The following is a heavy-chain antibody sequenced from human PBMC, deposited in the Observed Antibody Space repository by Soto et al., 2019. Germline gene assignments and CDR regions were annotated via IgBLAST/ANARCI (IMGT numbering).Heavy chain of an antibody. V-gene: IGHV4-38-2*02. CDR1: GYCISSGYY. CDR2: MYHGGST. D-gene: IGHD3-16*01. Sequence: SETLSLTCGVSGYCISSGYYWGWIRQPPGKGLEWIGSMYHGGSTYYSPSLKSRVTLSVDTSKNQLSLKLNTLTAADTAVYYCAGDAGTAIWGVNRWFDSWGQGTLVTVSS. CDR3: AGDAGTAIWGVNRWFDS. J-gene: IGHJ5*01.